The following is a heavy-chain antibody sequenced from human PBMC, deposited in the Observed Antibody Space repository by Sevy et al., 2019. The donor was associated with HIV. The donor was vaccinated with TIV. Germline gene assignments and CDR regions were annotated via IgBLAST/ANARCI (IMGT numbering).Heavy chain of an antibody. V-gene: IGHV3-15*07. D-gene: IGHD5-18*01. CDR1: GFTFSNAW. CDR3: TTESGYSYGYIGYYYYGMDV. J-gene: IGHJ6*02. CDR2: IKSKTDGGTT. Sequence: GGSLRLSCAASGFTFSNAWMNWVRQAPGKGLEWVGRIKSKTDGGTTDYAAPVKGRFTISREDSKNTLYLQMNSLKTEDTAVYYCTTESGYSYGYIGYYYYGMDVWGQGTTVTVSS.